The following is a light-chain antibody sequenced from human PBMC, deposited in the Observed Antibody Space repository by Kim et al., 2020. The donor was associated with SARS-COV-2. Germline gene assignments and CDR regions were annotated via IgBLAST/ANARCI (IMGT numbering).Light chain of an antibody. CDR1: RSNIGSNT. CDR3: AAWDDSLNGWV. J-gene: IGLJ3*02. Sequence: QRVTSSCSGSRSNIGSNTVIWYQQLPGTTPKLLIYSHKQRPAGVPDRFSGSKSGTSASLAISGLQSEDEADYYCAAWDDSLNGWVFGGGTQLTVL. V-gene: IGLV1-44*01. CDR2: SHK.